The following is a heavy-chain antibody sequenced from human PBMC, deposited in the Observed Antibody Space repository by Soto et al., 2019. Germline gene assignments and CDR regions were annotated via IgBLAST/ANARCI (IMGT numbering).Heavy chain of an antibody. D-gene: IGHD3-22*01. J-gene: IGHJ4*01. Sequence: PGGSLILSCAASGFTFSSYAMSWVRQAPGKGLEWVSAISGSGGSTYYADSVKGRFAISRDDSKNMVYLEMNSLQTEDTAMYYCTTDSYITTITVRFDYWGHGTLVTVSS. CDR3: TTDSYITTITVRFDY. CDR1: GFTFSSYA. CDR2: ISGSGGST. V-gene: IGHV3-23*01.